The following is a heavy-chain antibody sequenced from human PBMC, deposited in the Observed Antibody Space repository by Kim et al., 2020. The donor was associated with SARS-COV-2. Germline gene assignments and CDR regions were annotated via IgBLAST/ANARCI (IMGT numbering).Heavy chain of an antibody. Sequence: ASVKVSCKASGYTFTSYAMNWVRQAPGQGLEWMGWINTNTGNPTYAQGFTGRVVFSLDTSVSTAYLQISSLKAEDTAVYYCASSITIFGVVISYTTADYWGQGTLVTVSS. CDR2: INTNTGNP. J-gene: IGHJ4*02. CDR3: ASSITIFGVVISYTTADY. CDR1: GYTFTSYA. V-gene: IGHV7-4-1*02. D-gene: IGHD3-3*01.